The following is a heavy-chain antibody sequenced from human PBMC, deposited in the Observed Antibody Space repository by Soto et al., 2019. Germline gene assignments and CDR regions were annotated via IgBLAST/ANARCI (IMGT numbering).Heavy chain of an antibody. V-gene: IGHV1-18*01. J-gene: IGHJ4*02. CDR2: INPYNGNT. CDR3: ARDWFGIDY. CDR1: GYTFTSYG. Sequence: QVQLVQSGAEVKKPGASVKVSCKASGYTFTSYGISWVRQAPGQGLEWMGWINPYNGNTNYAQKLQGRVTMTTDTSTNTDYMELRSLRSDDPAVYYCARDWFGIDYWGQGTLVTVSS. D-gene: IGHD3-16*01.